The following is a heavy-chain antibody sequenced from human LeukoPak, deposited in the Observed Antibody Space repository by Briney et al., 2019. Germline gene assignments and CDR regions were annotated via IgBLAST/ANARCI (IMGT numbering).Heavy chain of an antibody. D-gene: IGHD5-18*01. Sequence: PGGSLRLSCAVSGFTFSSYAMSWVRQPPGKGLEWIGEINHSGDTKYSPSLKSRVTISVDTSKNQFSLKVSSVTAADTAVYYCARIQLWPLHYFDYWGQGTLVTVSS. V-gene: IGHV4-34*01. CDR1: GFTFSSYA. CDR2: INHSGDT. J-gene: IGHJ4*02. CDR3: ARIQLWPLHYFDY.